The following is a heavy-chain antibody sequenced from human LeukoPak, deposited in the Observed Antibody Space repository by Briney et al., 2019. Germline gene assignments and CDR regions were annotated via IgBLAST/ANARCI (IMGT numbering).Heavy chain of an antibody. Sequence: ASVNDSCKASGYTFTSYGIRWVRQAPGQGLEGMGVIIPIFGPANSPHKFQGRVTLTADESTSPAYMELSSLRSGDAAVYYFPSSAIAAAGEEDYWGQGTLVTVSS. J-gene: IGHJ4*02. CDR2: IIPIFGPA. D-gene: IGHD6-13*01. CDR1: GYTFTSYG. CDR3: PSSAIAAAGEEDY. V-gene: IGHV1-69*13.